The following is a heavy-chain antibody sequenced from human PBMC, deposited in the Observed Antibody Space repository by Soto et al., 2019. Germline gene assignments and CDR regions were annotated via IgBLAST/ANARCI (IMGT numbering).Heavy chain of an antibody. V-gene: IGHV3-74*01. CDR3: ASPALGYYDSSGFRY. Sequence: GGSLRLSCAASGFTFSSYWMHWVRQAPGKGLVWVSRINSDGSSTSYADSVKGRLTISRDNAKNTLYLQMNSLRAEDTAVYYCASPALGYYDSSGFRYWGQGTLVTVSS. J-gene: IGHJ4*02. D-gene: IGHD3-22*01. CDR2: INSDGSST. CDR1: GFTFSSYW.